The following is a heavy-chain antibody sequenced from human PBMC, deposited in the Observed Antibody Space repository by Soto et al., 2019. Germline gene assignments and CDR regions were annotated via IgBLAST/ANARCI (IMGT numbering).Heavy chain of an antibody. D-gene: IGHD3-3*01. CDR1: GGSISSYY. CDR2: IYYSGST. J-gene: IGHJ5*02. CDR3: ARVLFGRGNWFAP. Sequence: PSETLSLTCTVSGGSISSYYWSWIRQPPGKGLEWIGYIYYSGSTNYNPSLKSRVTISVDTSKNQFSLKLSSVTAADTAVYYCARVLFGRGNWFAPWAQGTLVTVS. V-gene: IGHV4-59*01.